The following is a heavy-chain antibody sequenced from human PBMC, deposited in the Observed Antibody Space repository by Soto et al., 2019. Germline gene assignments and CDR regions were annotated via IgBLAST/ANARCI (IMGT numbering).Heavy chain of an antibody. CDR1: GFSFNEAW. Sequence: EVQLVESAGGLVKPGGSLRLSCVASGFSFNEAWMNWVRQAPGEGLEWVCRIKTSAGGGATDYAGPVQGRFTISRDDSKNALYLHMISLRTEDTAIYYCTTGSVEGIWGQGTTVSVSS. J-gene: IGHJ6*02. CDR3: TTGSVEGI. V-gene: IGHV3-15*07. D-gene: IGHD2-15*01. CDR2: IKTSAGGGAT.